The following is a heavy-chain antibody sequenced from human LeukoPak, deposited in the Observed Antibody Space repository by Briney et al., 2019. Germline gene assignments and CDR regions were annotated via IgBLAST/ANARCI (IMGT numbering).Heavy chain of an antibody. CDR3: ARQETTVTLDY. D-gene: IGHD4-17*01. CDR2: IYPGDSDT. J-gene: IGHJ4*02. Sequence: GGSLEISCQGSGYLFTSYWIGWVRQVPGKGLEWMGIIYPGDSDTRYSPSFQGQVTISADKSISTAYLQWSSLKASDTAMYYCARQETTVTLDYWGQGTLVTVSA. V-gene: IGHV5-51*01. CDR1: GYLFTSYW.